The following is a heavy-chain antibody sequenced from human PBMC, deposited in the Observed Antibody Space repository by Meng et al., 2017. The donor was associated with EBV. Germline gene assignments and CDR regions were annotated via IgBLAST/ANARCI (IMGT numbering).Heavy chain of an antibody. CDR3: ARGDYTNYPRWFDH. Sequence: QVQLQESGPGLVXPXXXXXLTXTXSGGSVNNESYYWGWIRQPPGKGLEYIGYIYYTGSTNYNSSLKSRVTISLDKSKNQFSLKLTSLTAADTAIYYCARGDYTNYPRWFDHWGQGTLVTVSS. D-gene: IGHD4-11*01. J-gene: IGHJ5*02. CDR1: GGSVNNESYY. V-gene: IGHV4-61*01. CDR2: IYYTGST.